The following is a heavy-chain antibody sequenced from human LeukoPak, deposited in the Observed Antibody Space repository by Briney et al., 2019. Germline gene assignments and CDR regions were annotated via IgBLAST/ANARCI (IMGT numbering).Heavy chain of an antibody. Sequence: GGSRRLSCAVSGFIFSSYWMSWVRQAPGKGLEWVANIKEDGSVTHYVDSVKGRFTISRDNAKNSLFPQMNSLRVEDTAMYFCAYSYGYAFDIWGQGTMVTVSS. CDR3: AYSYGYAFDI. V-gene: IGHV3-7*05. J-gene: IGHJ3*02. CDR1: GFIFSSYW. D-gene: IGHD5-18*01. CDR2: IKEDGSVT.